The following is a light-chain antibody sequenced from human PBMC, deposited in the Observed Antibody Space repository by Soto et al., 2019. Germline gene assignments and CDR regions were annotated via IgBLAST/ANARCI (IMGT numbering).Light chain of an antibody. CDR1: QSISSSTY. Sequence: VLLTQSPGTLSLSPGDRASLSCRASQSISSSTYLDWYQVKPGQSPRLLMYDAASRATGIPDRLSGSGSGAAFTLTISRLEPEDFAVYYCQQYGSSPITFGQGTRLEIK. J-gene: IGKJ5*01. CDR3: QQYGSSPIT. CDR2: DAA. V-gene: IGKV3-20*01.